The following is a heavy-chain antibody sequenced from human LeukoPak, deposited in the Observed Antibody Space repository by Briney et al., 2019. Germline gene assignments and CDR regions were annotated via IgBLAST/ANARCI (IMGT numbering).Heavy chain of an antibody. J-gene: IGHJ4*02. V-gene: IGHV4-4*07. Sequence: SETLLLTCTVSRDSISGFYWCWIRQPAGKGLEWIGRINTSGSTNYKPSLKSRVTMSVDTSKNQFSLKLSPVTAADTAVYYCARDRSYGPDHWGQGTLVTVSS. CDR2: INTSGST. CDR3: ARDRSYGPDH. D-gene: IGHD5-18*01. CDR1: RDSISGFY.